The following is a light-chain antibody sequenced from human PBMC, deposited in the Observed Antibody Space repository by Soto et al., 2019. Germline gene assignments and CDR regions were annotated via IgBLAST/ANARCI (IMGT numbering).Light chain of an antibody. Sequence: QAVVTQPPSVSGAPGQRVTISCTGSSSNIGPGYDVHWYQQHPGKAPKLMIYEVSNRPSGVSDRFSGSRSGNTASLTISGLQAEDESDYYCSSYTSSSTWVFGGGTKLTVL. CDR1: SSNIGPGYD. CDR3: SSYTSSSTWV. J-gene: IGLJ3*02. V-gene: IGLV1-40*01. CDR2: EVS.